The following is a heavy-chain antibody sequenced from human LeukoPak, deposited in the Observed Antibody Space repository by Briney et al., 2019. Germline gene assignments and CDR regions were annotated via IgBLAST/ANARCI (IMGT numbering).Heavy chain of an antibody. Sequence: GASVTVSCKASGGTFSSYAISWVRQAPGQGLEWMGRIIPILGIANYAQKFQGRVTITADKSTSTAYMELSSLRSEDTAVYYCARCPSYYYGSGSKKWGQGTLVTVSS. CDR2: IIPILGIA. D-gene: IGHD3-10*01. CDR3: ARCPSYYYGSGSKK. CDR1: GGTFSSYA. V-gene: IGHV1-69*04. J-gene: IGHJ4*02.